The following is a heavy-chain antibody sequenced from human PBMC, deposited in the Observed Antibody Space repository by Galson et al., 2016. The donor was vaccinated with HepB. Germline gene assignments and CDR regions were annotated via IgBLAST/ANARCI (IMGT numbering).Heavy chain of an antibody. J-gene: IGHJ4*02. CDR2: VSGSGDNT. D-gene: IGHD6-13*01. CDR3: AKGRSAIAAAGLNY. Sequence: SLRLSCAASGFTFSSYSMNWVRQAPGKGLEWVSVVSGSGDNTYYADSVKGRLTISRDNSNNTLFLQMISLRVEDTAVYYCAKGRSAIAAAGLNYWGQGTLVTVSS. CDR1: GFTFSSYS. V-gene: IGHV3-23*01.